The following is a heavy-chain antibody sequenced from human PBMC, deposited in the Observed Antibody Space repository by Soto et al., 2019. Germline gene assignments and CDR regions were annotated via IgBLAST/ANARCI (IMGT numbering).Heavy chain of an antibody. J-gene: IGHJ4*02. Sequence: QVQLQESGPGLVRPSGTLSLTCAVSGDSINSNYCWTWVRQPPGKGLEWIAEIYYSGGTSYNPSLKSRVPISMDKSKNLFSLNLTSVTAADTAMYYCARDTGWGLGYWGQGTLVTVSS. CDR3: ARDTGWGLGY. CDR2: IYYSGGT. V-gene: IGHV4-4*02. CDR1: GDSINSNYC. D-gene: IGHD6-19*01.